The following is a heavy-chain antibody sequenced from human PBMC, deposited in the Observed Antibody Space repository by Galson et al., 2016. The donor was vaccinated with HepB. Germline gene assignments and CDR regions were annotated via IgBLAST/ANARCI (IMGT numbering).Heavy chain of an antibody. Sequence: SETLSLTCTVSGASINNFTYYWGWVRQPPGKGLEWIGEINHSGSTNYNPSLKSRVTISVDTSKNQFSLKLSSVTAADTAVYYCARGDNPDYGDYASAYYYMDVWGKGTTVTVSS. V-gene: IGHV4-39*07. D-gene: IGHD4-17*01. J-gene: IGHJ6*03. CDR3: ARGDNPDYGDYASAYYYMDV. CDR2: INHSGST. CDR1: GASINNFTYY.